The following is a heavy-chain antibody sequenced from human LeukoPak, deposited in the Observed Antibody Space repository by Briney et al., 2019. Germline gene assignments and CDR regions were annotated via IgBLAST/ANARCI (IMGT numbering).Heavy chain of an antibody. CDR3: ARDSTAVAGLLQDWFDP. V-gene: IGHV1-69*10. J-gene: IGHJ5*02. D-gene: IGHD6-19*01. CDR1: GGTFSSYA. Sequence: SVKVSCKASGGTFSSYAISWVRQAPGQGLEWMGGIIPILGIANYAQKFQGRVTITADKSTSTAYMELSSLRSEDTAVYYCARDSTAVAGLLQDWFDPWGQGTLVTVSS. CDR2: IIPILGIA.